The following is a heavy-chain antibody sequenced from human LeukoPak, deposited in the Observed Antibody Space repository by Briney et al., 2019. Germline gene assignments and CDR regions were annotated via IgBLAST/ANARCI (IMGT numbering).Heavy chain of an antibody. D-gene: IGHD5/OR15-5a*01. CDR3: AREGSVQRDFDY. J-gene: IGHJ4*02. CDR2: IYHSGST. CDR1: GGSFSGYY. Sequence: SETLSLTCAVYGGSFSGYYWGWIRQSPGKGLEWIGSIYHSGSTYYNPSLKSRLTISVDTSKNQFSLKLYSVTAADTAMYYCAREGSVQRDFDYWGQGTLVTVSS. V-gene: IGHV4-38-2*02.